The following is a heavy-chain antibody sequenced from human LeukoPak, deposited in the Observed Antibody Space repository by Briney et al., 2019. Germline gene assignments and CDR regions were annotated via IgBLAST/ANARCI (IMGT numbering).Heavy chain of an antibody. J-gene: IGHJ4*02. CDR3: AKDNPTWEPLLVY. Sequence: PGGSLRLSCAASGFTFSSYAMSWVRQAPGKGLEWVSTIYSGGSTYYADSVKGRFTISRDNSKNTLYLQMNSLRAEDTAVYYCAKDNPTWEPLLVYWGQGILVTVSS. CDR2: IYSGGST. CDR1: GFTFSSYA. D-gene: IGHD1-26*01. V-gene: IGHV3-23*01.